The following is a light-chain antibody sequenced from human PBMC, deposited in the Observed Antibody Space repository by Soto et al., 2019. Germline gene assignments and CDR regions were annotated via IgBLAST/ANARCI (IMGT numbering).Light chain of an antibody. CDR2: EVS. CDR1: SSDVGKYDY. J-gene: IGLJ1*01. V-gene: IGLV2-8*01. Sequence: HSALTQPPSASGSPGQSVTISCTGTSSDVGKYDYVSWFQHHPGKAPKLIIYEVSKRPSVVPDRFSGSKSGSTASLTVSGLQTEAEADYYCSAYAGSNNLVFGSGTKVTVL. CDR3: SAYAGSNNLV.